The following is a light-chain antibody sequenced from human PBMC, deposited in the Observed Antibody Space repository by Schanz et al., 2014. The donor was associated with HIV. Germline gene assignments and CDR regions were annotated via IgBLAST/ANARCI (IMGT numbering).Light chain of an antibody. J-gene: IGLJ3*02. V-gene: IGLV2-14*01. Sequence: QSVLTQPTSVSGSPGQSITISCTGASMAFSSSNFVSWYQQHPGEAPKLMMYEVSERPSGVSNRFSGSKSGNTASLTISGLQAEDEADYYCSSYTSSSTWVFGGGTKLTVL. CDR2: EVS. CDR3: SSYTSSSTWV. CDR1: SMAFSSSNF.